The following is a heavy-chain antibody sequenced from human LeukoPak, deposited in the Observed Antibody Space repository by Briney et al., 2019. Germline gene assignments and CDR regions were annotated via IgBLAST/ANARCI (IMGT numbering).Heavy chain of an antibody. D-gene: IGHD2-21*01. CDR2: ISYDGSNK. J-gene: IGHJ6*02. CDR1: GFTFSSYA. CDR3: ARTVVVTYYYGMDV. V-gene: IGHV3-30-3*01. Sequence: GRSLRLSGAASGFTFSSYAMHWVRQAPGKGLEWVAVISYDGSNKYYADSVKGRFTISRDNSKNTLYLQMNSLRAEDTAVYYCARTVVVTYYYGMDVWGQGTTVTVSS.